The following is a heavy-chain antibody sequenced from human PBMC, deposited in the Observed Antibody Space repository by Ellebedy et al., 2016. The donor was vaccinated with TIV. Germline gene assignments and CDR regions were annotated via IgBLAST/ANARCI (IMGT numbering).Heavy chain of an antibody. V-gene: IGHV3-11*03. CDR3: ARRPTPVSSSWEGHWFDP. CDR2: ISGSGSYT. CDR1: GFPFSHYY. D-gene: IGHD2-2*01. Sequence: PGGSLRLSCTASGFPFSHYYMSRIRQAPGKGLEWLSWISGSGSYTEHADVVKGRITISRDNAKNSLYLQMNSLRAEDTAVYHCARRPTPVSSSWEGHWFDPWGQGTLVTVSS. J-gene: IGHJ5*02.